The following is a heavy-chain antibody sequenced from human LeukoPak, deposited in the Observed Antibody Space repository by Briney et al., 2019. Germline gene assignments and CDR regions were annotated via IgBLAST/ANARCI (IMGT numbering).Heavy chain of an antibody. V-gene: IGHV4-39*07. CDR2: IFYSGST. D-gene: IGHD3-10*01. J-gene: IGHJ3*02. CDR1: GGSISTSSYY. Sequence: SETLSLTCTVSGGSISTSSYYWGWVRQPPGKGLEWIGNIFYSGSTYYSPSLKSRVTISLDTSGNQFSLKLNSVTAADTAVYYCAKFNGYGSVDIWGQGTMVTVSS. CDR3: AKFNGYGSVDI.